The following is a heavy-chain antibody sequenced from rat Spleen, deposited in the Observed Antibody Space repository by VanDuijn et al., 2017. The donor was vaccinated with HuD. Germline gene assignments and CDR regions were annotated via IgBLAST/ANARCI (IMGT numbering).Heavy chain of an antibody. CDR3: ATEPPGYNYFDY. CDR2: ISPSGGST. CDR1: GFTFSNYG. Sequence: EVQLVESGGGLVQPGRSLKLSCAASGFTFSNYGMHWIRQAPTKGLEWVASISPSGGSTYYRDSVKGRFTISRDNAKSTLYLQSDSLRSEDTATYYCATEPPGYNYFDYWGQGVMVTVSS. J-gene: IGHJ2*01. D-gene: IGHD1-4*01. V-gene: IGHV5-19*01.